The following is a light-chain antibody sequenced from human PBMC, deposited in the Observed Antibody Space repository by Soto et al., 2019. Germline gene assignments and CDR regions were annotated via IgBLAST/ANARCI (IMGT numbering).Light chain of an antibody. Sequence: EIVLTQSPGTLSLSPGEEATLSCGASQSVDSNYLAWYQQKPGQTPRLIIYGAPGRADGIPHRFSGSGFGTDFTLTISKVEPEDFAVYYCQQYGTPRSVTFGQGTRLDI. CDR1: QSVDSNY. CDR2: GAP. V-gene: IGKV3-20*01. CDR3: QQYGTPRSVT. J-gene: IGKJ5*01.